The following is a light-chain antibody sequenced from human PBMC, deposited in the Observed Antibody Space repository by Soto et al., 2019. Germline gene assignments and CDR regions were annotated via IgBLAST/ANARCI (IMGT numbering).Light chain of an antibody. CDR1: SSDIGGYNY. V-gene: IGLV2-11*01. CDR3: CSYAGSSSYV. Sequence: ALTQPRSVSGSPGQSVTISCTGTSSDIGGYNYVSWYQQHPGKAPKLMIYTVTKRPSGVPDRFSGSKSDNTASLTISGLQADDEADYYCCSYAGSSSYVFGTGTKVTVL. J-gene: IGLJ1*01. CDR2: TVT.